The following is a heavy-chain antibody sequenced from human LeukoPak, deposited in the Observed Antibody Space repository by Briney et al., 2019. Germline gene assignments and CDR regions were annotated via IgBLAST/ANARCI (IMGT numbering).Heavy chain of an antibody. D-gene: IGHD3-22*01. Sequence: GASVKVSCKASGYTFTSYGISWVRQAPGQGLEWMGWMNPYTGQTAFAQKFQGRVTITRNTSISTAYMELSSLRSEDTAMYYCAREDYYDSGSNDYWGQGTLVTVSS. J-gene: IGHJ4*02. CDR2: MNPYTGQT. CDR1: GYTFTSYG. V-gene: IGHV1-8*03. CDR3: AREDYYDSGSNDY.